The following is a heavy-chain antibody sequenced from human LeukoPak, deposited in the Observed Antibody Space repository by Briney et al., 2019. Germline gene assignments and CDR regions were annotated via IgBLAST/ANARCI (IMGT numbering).Heavy chain of an antibody. J-gene: IGHJ6*03. CDR3: ARGPSGSWSSRVRYMDV. CDR2: ISAYNGNT. D-gene: IGHD6-13*01. CDR1: GGTFSSYG. V-gene: IGHV1-18*01. Sequence: ASVKVSCKASGGTFSSYGISWVRQAPGQGLEWMGWISAYNGNTNYAQKLQGRVTMTTDTSTSTAYMELRSLRSDDTAVYYCARGPSGSWSSRVRYMDVWGKGTTVTVSS.